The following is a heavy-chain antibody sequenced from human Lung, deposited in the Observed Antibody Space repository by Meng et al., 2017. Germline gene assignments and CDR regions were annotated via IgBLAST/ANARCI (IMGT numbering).Heavy chain of an antibody. Sequence: VRLVGAGGGLVPPWGSLGLSCAASGFTFTDHWMNWVRQGPGKGLVWVSRINRDGTKPTYADSVKGRFTISRDNAKNTLYLQMNNLRAEDTAFYYCTNDRLNHWGQGALVTVSS. CDR3: TNDRLNH. CDR2: INRDGTKP. CDR1: GFTFTDHW. J-gene: IGHJ1*01. V-gene: IGHV3-74*01. D-gene: IGHD1-1*01.